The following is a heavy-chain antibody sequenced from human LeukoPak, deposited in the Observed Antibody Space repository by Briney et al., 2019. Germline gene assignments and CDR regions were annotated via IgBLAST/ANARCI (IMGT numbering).Heavy chain of an antibody. V-gene: IGHV3-30*02. D-gene: IGHD2-15*01. Sequence: PGGSLRLSCAASGITLSTSGMHWVRQAPGRGLEWVAFMRHDGSNEKYADSVKGRFTISRDNSKNTLYLQMNSLIVEDTAVYYCAKDRTVVVAAYGGWFDPWGQGTLVTVSS. CDR3: AKDRTVVVAAYGGWFDP. CDR2: MRHDGSNE. J-gene: IGHJ5*02. CDR1: GITLSTSG.